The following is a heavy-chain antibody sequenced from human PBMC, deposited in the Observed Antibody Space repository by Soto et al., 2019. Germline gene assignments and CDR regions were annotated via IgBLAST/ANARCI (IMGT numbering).Heavy chain of an antibody. CDR2: IYWNDDK. Sequence: QITLKESGPTLVKPTQTLTLTCTFSGFSLSTSGVGVGWIRQPPGKALEWLAIIYWNDDKRYSPSLKSRLTITKDTAKNQVVLTMTNMDPVDTATYYCAHTAFHSSGYLDAFDIWGQGTMVTVSS. D-gene: IGHD3-22*01. CDR3: AHTAFHSSGYLDAFDI. CDR1: GFSLSTSGVG. V-gene: IGHV2-5*01. J-gene: IGHJ3*02.